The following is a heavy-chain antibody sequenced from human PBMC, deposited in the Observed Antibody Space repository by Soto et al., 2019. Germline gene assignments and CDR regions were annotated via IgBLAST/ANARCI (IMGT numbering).Heavy chain of an antibody. Sequence: LSLTCAVSGYSISSGYYWGWIRQPPGKGLEWIGSIYHSGSTYYNPSLKSRVTISVDTSKNQFSLKLSSVTAADTAVYYCAREGAVDTAMGGDFDYWGQGTLVTVSS. CDR3: AREGAVDTAMGGDFDY. D-gene: IGHD5-18*01. CDR1: GYSISSGYY. CDR2: IYHSGST. V-gene: IGHV4-38-2*02. J-gene: IGHJ4*02.